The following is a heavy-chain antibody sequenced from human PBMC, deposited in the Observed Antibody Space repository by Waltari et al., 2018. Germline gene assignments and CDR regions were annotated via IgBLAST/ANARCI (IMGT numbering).Heavy chain of an antibody. Sequence: QVQLQESGPGLVKPSETLSLTCPVSGGSISSYYWSWIRQPPGKGLEWIGYIYYSGSTNYNPSLKSRVTISVDTSKNQFSLKLSSVTAADTAVYYCAREGQLVRAFDIWGQGTMVTVSS. J-gene: IGHJ3*02. V-gene: IGHV4-59*01. CDR3: AREGQLVRAFDI. D-gene: IGHD6-6*01. CDR2: IYYSGST. CDR1: GGSISSYY.